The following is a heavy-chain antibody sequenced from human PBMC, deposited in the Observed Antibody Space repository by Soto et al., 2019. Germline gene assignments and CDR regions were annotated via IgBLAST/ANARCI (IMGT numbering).Heavy chain of an antibody. V-gene: IGHV1-18*01. CDR3: ARGPPFLYYGGNYPFDY. Sequence: QVQLVQSGAEVKKPGASVKVSCKASGYTFTSYGISWVRQAPGQGLEWMGWISAYNGNTNYAQKLQGRVNMTTNTSTSTAYMELRSLRSDDTAVYYCARGPPFLYYGGNYPFDYGGQGTLVNISS. D-gene: IGHD4-17*01. CDR2: ISAYNGNT. CDR1: GYTFTSYG. J-gene: IGHJ4*02.